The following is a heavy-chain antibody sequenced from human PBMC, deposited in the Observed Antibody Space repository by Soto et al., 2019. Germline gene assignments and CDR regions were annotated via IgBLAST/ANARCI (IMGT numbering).Heavy chain of an antibody. CDR3: AKDVEGGNLFRGAFDY. D-gene: IGHD1-26*01. CDR1: RFTFTSYA. CDR2: ISASGGAT. Sequence: EVELLESGGGLVQPGGSLRLSCVASRFTFTSYALSWVRQAPGKGLEWVAAISASGGATIHADSVKGRLTISRDNSKNTLYLQMNSLRAEDTAVYYCAKDVEGGNLFRGAFDYWGQGTQVTVSS. V-gene: IGHV3-23*01. J-gene: IGHJ4*02.